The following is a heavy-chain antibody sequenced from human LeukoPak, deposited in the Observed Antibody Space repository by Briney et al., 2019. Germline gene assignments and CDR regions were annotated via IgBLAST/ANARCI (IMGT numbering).Heavy chain of an antibody. CDR1: AFTFGGYW. V-gene: IGHV3-7*01. D-gene: IGHD3-10*01. J-gene: IGHJ6*04. Sequence: GPSLRLSCAASAFTFGGYWISSPRQAPGEGLEWVANIMQDGGEKYYVDSVKGRFTISRDNAKNSLYLQMNSLRAEDTAVYYCARDRGFGQADVWGKGTTVTVSS. CDR2: IMQDGGEK. CDR3: ARDRGFGQADV.